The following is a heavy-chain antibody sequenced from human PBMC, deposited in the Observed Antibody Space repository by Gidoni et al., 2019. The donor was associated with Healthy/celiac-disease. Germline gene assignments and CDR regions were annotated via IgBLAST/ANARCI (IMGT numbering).Heavy chain of an antibody. V-gene: IGHV3-48*03. Sequence: EGQLVESGGGLVQPGGSLRLSCAASGFTFSSYEMNWVRQAPGKGLEWVSYISSCGSTIYYADSVKGRFTISRDNAKNSLYLQMNSLRAEDTAVYYCARAVGLNYRDGAFDIWGQGTMVTVSS. D-gene: IGHD1-7*01. CDR2: ISSCGSTI. J-gene: IGHJ3*02. CDR1: GFTFSSYE. CDR3: ARAVGLNYRDGAFDI.